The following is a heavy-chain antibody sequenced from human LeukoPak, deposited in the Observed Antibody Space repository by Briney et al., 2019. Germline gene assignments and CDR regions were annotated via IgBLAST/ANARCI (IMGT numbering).Heavy chain of an antibody. CDR2: INTDGNTR. D-gene: IGHD5-18*01. J-gene: IGHJ4*02. Sequence: GRSLRLSCVRYGITISRYWMHWVRQAPGKGLVWVSRINTDGNTRNYADSVKGRFTISRDDAKNTMYLQMNSLRAEDTAVYYCGRGRNTAASEWGQGILVTV. CDR3: GRGRNTAASE. V-gene: IGHV3-74*01. CDR1: GITISRYW.